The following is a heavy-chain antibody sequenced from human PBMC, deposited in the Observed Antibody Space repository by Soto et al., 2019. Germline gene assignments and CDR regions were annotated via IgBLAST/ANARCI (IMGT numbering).Heavy chain of an antibody. D-gene: IGHD4-17*01. Sequence: GGSLRLSCAASGFTFSNYAMTWVRQAPGKGLEWVSGIIGSSGSTFYADSVKGRFTISRDNSENTLSLQMNSLRAEDTAVYYCAREGHDYGGAGGYYYGMDVWGQGTTVTVSS. CDR3: AREGHDYGGAGGYYYGMDV. V-gene: IGHV3-23*01. CDR2: IIGSSGST. CDR1: GFTFSNYA. J-gene: IGHJ6*02.